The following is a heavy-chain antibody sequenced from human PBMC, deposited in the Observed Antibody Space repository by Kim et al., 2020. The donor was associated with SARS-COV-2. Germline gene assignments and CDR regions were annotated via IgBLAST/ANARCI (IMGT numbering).Heavy chain of an antibody. Sequence: YPDSVKGRFTISRDNSKNTVYLQMNSLRAEDTAVYYCAKGVSGSDDAFDIWGQGTMVTVSS. D-gene: IGHD3-22*01. V-gene: IGHV3-23*01. J-gene: IGHJ3*02. CDR3: AKGVSGSDDAFDI.